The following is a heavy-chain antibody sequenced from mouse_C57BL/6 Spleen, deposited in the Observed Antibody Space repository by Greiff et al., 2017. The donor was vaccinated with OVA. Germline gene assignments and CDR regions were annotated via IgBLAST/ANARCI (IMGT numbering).Heavy chain of an antibody. CDR3: ARDPDGSSPYYFDY. Sequence: EVKLMESGGGLVKPGGSLKLSCAASGFTFSSYAMSWVRQTPEKRLEWVATISDGGSYTYYPDNVKGRFTISRDNAKNNLYLQMSHLKSEDTAMYYCARDPDGSSPYYFDYWGQGTTLTVSS. V-gene: IGHV5-4*01. CDR2: ISDGGSYT. CDR1: GFTFSSYA. J-gene: IGHJ2*01. D-gene: IGHD1-1*01.